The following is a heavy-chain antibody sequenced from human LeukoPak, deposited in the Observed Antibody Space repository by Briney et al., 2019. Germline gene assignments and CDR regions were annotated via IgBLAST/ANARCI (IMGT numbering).Heavy chain of an antibody. Sequence: SQTLSLTCTVSGGSISSGGYYWSWIRQHPGKGLEWIGYIYYSGSTYYNPSLKSRVTISVDTSKNQFSLKLSSVTPEDTAVYYCARGRGNWFDPWGQGTLVTVSS. V-gene: IGHV4-31*03. CDR1: GGSISSGGYY. CDR3: ARGRGNWFDP. J-gene: IGHJ5*02. CDR2: IYYSGST.